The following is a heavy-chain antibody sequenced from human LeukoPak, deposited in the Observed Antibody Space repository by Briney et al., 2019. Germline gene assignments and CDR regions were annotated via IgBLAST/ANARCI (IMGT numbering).Heavy chain of an antibody. Sequence: KASETLSLTCAVYGGSFSGYYWSWIRQPPGKGLEWIGEINHSGSTNYNPSLKSRVTISVDTSKNQFSLKLSSVTAADTAVYYCARVSSGYSSREFDHWGQGTLVTVSS. J-gene: IGHJ4*02. V-gene: IGHV4-34*01. CDR1: GGSFSGYY. CDR2: INHSGST. D-gene: IGHD6-13*01. CDR3: ARVSSGYSSREFDH.